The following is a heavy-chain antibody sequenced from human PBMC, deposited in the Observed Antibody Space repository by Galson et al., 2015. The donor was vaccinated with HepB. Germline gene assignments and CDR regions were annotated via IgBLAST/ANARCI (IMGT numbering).Heavy chain of an antibody. J-gene: IGHJ4*02. CDR3: ARGVRYDYVWGSYRYSGPYFDS. CDR2: LCHSGIS. V-gene: IGHV4-38-2*02. Sequence: GKGLEWIGSLCHSGISDYNYNPSLKSRVSISEDTSKKQFSLKVSSVTAADTAMYYCARGVRYDYVWGSYRYSGPYFDSWGQGTLVTVSS. D-gene: IGHD3-16*02.